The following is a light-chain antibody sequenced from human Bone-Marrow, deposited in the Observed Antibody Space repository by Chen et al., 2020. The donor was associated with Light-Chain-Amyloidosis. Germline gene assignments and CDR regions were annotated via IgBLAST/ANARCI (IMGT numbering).Light chain of an antibody. CDR2: EGT. J-gene: IGLJ3*02. V-gene: IGLV2-23*01. CDR1: GSEVGSHKH. CDR3: CSYAGTTTAWE. Sequence: QSDLTPPPSESGSPGQSVTIPCTGTGSEVGSHKHNSWYQQYPGKGPKLILFEGTRRPSGVSDRFSGSNSGNTASLTISGRQAEDEADYYCCSYAGTTTAWEFGGGTKLTVL.